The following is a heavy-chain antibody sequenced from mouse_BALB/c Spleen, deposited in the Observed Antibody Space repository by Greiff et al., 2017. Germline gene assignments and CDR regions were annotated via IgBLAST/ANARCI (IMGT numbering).Heavy chain of an antibody. V-gene: IGHV2-2*02. J-gene: IGHJ2*01. CDR1: GFSLTSYG. CDR2: IWSGGST. CDR3: ARWGSRYYFDY. Sequence: VMLVESGPGLVQPSQSLSITCTVSGFSLTSYGVHWVRQSPGKGLEWLGVIWSGGSTDYNAAFISRLSISKDNSKSQVFFKMNSLQANDTAIYYCARWGSRYYFDYWGQGTTLTVSS. D-gene: IGHD1-1*01.